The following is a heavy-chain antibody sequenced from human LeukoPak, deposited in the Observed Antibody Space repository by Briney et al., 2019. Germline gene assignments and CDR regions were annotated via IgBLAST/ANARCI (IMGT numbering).Heavy chain of an antibody. J-gene: IGHJ4*02. CDR1: GGSISSGGYS. D-gene: IGHD3-16*01. CDR3: APQRGGLTRFDY. Sequence: PSETLSLTCAVSGGSISSGGYSWSWIRQPPGKGLEWIGYIYHSGSTYYNPSLKSRVTISVDRSKNQFSLKLSSVTAADTAVYYCAPQRGGLTRFDYWGQGTLVTVSS. CDR2: IYHSGST. V-gene: IGHV4-30-2*01.